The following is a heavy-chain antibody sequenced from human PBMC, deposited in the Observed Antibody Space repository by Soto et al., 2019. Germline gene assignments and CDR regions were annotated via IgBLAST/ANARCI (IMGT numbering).Heavy chain of an antibody. CDR3: AAFVVVTAGNY. CDR2: ITADGSGA. CDR1: GFAFSSSW. J-gene: IGHJ4*02. V-gene: IGHV3-74*01. Sequence: PGGSLRLSCGASGFAFSSSWMHWVRQAPGKGLVWVSRITADGSGASYADSVKGRFTISRDNAKNTVYLEMNSLRAEDTAVYYCAAFVVVTAGNYWGQGALVTVSS. D-gene: IGHD2-21*02.